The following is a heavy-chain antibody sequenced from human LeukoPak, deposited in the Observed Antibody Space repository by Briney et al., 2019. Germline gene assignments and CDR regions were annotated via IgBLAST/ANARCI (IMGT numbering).Heavy chain of an antibody. D-gene: IGHD2-15*01. CDR1: GGSISTYY. CDR3: ARLRLEVDALYYFDY. CDR2: IHYSGSI. J-gene: IGHJ4*02. V-gene: IGHV4-59*01. Sequence: SETLSLTCTVSGGSISTYYWSWIRQPPGKGLEWIGYIHYSGSIKYNPSLKSRVTISLGTSKNQFSLRLSSVTAADTAVYYCARLRLEVDALYYFDYWGQGTLVTVSS.